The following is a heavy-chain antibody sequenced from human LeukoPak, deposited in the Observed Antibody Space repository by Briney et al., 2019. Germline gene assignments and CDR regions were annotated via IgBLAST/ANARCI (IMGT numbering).Heavy chain of an antibody. J-gene: IGHJ6*02. Sequence: GASVKVSCKASGYTFTGYYMHWVRQAPGQGLEWMGWINPNSGGTNYAQKFQGRVTMTRDTSISTAYMELSSLRSEDTAVYYCARGGIYCSSTSCRARYGMDVWGQGTTVTVSS. CDR3: ARGGIYCSSTSCRARYGMDV. D-gene: IGHD2-2*01. CDR1: GYTFTGYY. V-gene: IGHV1-2*02. CDR2: INPNSGGT.